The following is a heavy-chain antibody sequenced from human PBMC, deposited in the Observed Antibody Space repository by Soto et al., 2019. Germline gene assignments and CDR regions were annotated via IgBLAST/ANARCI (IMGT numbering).Heavy chain of an antibody. CDR1: GGSFSSYY. J-gene: IGHJ3*02. V-gene: IGHV4-59*01. Sequence: GTLSLTCTASGGSFSSYYLSWIRQAPGKGLEWIGYIYYSGSTNYNPSLKSRVTISVDTSKNQFSLKLSSVTAADTAVYCCARGVRTRGAFDIWGQGTMVTVS. CDR3: ARGVRTRGAFDI. CDR2: IYYSGST.